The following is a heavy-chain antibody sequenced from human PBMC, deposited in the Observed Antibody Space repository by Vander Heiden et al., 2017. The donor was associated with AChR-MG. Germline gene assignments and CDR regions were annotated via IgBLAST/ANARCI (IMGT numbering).Heavy chain of an antibody. Sequence: QVQLQESGPGLVTPSQTLSLTCTVSGGSISGGGYDRSWIRQHPGKGLEWIGYIYYSGSTYYNPSIKSRVTISVDTSKNQFSMKLSSVTAADTAVYYCARSGYSSGKFDYWGQGTMVTVSS. CDR1: GGSISGGGYD. CDR2: IYYSGST. V-gene: IGHV4-31*03. CDR3: ARSGYSSGKFDY. J-gene: IGHJ4*02. D-gene: IGHD6-19*01.